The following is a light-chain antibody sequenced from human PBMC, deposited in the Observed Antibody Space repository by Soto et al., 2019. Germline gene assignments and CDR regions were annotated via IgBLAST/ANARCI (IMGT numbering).Light chain of an antibody. CDR1: QSISDT. CDR3: QQYGSSGT. V-gene: IGKV3-20*01. CDR2: GAS. J-gene: IGKJ1*01. Sequence: IVMTPSPATLSVSPGGRATLSCRASQSISDTLAWYQQKPGQAPRLLIYGASNRATGIPDRFSGSGSGTDFTLTISRLEPEDFAVYYCQQYGSSGTFGQGTKGDI.